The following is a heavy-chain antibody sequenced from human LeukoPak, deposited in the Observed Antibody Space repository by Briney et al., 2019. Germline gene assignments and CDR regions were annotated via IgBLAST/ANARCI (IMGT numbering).Heavy chain of an antibody. D-gene: IGHD6-19*01. Sequence: PSETLSLTCAVYGGSFSGYYWSWIRQPPGKGLEWIGEINHSGSTNYNPSLKSRVTISVDTSKNQFSLKLSSVTAADTAVYYCARVQSSSGWYVSFWGQGTLVTVSS. V-gene: IGHV4-34*01. CDR1: GGSFSGYY. CDR2: INHSGST. CDR3: ARVQSSSGWYVSF. J-gene: IGHJ4*02.